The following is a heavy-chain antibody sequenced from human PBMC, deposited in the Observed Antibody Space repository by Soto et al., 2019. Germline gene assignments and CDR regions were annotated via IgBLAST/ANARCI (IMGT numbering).Heavy chain of an antibody. CDR2: IEQDGSEK. CDR1: GFSFSSYW. V-gene: IGHV3-7*01. D-gene: IGHD2-2*01. Sequence: GGSLRLSCAASGFSFSSYWMNWVRQAPGKGLEWVANIEQDGSEKFYVDSVKGRFTISRDNAKNSLFLQMNSLRAEDTAVYYCARDRNLGYCTSTSCSPNLDFWGQGTLVTVSS. CDR3: ARDRNLGYCTSTSCSPNLDF. J-gene: IGHJ4*02.